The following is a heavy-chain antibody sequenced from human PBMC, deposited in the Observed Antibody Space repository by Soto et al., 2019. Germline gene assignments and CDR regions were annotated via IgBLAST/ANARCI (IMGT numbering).Heavy chain of an antibody. D-gene: IGHD6-6*01. Sequence: QITLKESGPPLVKPTQTLTLTCTFSGFSLSTRGVAVGWFRQPPGKALEWLALIYWDEDKWYSPSLKSRLTITDDTTKNQVVLTLTNMDPVDTATYYWAHRPRAHASYFDHWGQATLVTVSS. CDR2: IYWDEDK. CDR3: AHRPRAHASYFDH. CDR1: GFSLSTRGVA. V-gene: IGHV2-5*02. J-gene: IGHJ4*02.